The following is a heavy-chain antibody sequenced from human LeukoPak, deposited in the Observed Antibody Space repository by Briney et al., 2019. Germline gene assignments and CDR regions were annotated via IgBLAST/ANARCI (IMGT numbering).Heavy chain of an antibody. CDR3: ARGAIVTATLMFDS. CDR2: VYYSGTT. J-gene: IGHJ4*02. Sequence: SETLSLTCSVSGDSISSSYWSWIRQPPGKGLEWIGNVYYSGTTYYNSSLKSRVTMSVDTSKNQFSLKLTSVTAADTAVYYCARGAIVTATLMFDSWGPGTLVTVSS. D-gene: IGHD2-15*01. CDR1: GDSISSSY. V-gene: IGHV4-59*01.